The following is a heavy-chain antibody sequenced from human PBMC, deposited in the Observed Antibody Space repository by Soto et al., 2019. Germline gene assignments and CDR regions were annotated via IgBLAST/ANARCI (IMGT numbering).Heavy chain of an antibody. V-gene: IGHV3-9*01. Sequence: GGSLRLSCAASGSTFDDYAMHWVRQAPGKGLEWVSGISWNSGSIGYADSVKGRFTISRDNAKNSLYLQMNSLRAEDTALYYCAKGTAYCGGDCYPIDYWGQGTLVTVSS. D-gene: IGHD2-21*02. J-gene: IGHJ4*02. CDR3: AKGTAYCGGDCYPIDY. CDR2: ISWNSGSI. CDR1: GSTFDDYA.